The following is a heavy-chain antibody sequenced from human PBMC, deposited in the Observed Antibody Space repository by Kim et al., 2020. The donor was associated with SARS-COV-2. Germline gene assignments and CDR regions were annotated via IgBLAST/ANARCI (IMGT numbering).Heavy chain of an antibody. Sequence: NANPSRTSRVTISVDTAKNQFSLKLSSVTAADTAVYYCARGDSAYDLPDYWGQGTLVTVSS. D-gene: IGHD5-12*01. J-gene: IGHJ4*02. V-gene: IGHV4-59*09. CDR3: ARGDSAYDLPDY.